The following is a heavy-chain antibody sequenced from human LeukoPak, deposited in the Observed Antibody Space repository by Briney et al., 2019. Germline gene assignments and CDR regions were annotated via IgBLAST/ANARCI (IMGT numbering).Heavy chain of an antibody. Sequence: ASVKVSCKASGYTFTGYYMHWVRQAPGQGLEWMGWINPNSGGTSYAQKFQGRVTMTRDTSISTAYMELSRLRSDDTAVYYCARDPISSHGYGDYGPWGQGTLVTVSS. V-gene: IGHV1-2*02. CDR2: INPNSGGT. J-gene: IGHJ5*02. CDR1: GYTFTGYY. D-gene: IGHD4-17*01. CDR3: ARDPISSHGYGDYGP.